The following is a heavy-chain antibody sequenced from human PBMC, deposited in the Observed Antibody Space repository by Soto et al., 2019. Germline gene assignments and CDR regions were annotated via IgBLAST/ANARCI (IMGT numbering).Heavy chain of an antibody. Sequence: KPSETLSLTCTVSGGSVSSGSYYWSWIRQPPGKGLEWIGYIYYSGSTNYNPSLKSRVTISVDTSKNQFSLKLSSVTAADTAVYYCARGGFRYCSSTSCPPDYWGQGTLVTVSS. V-gene: IGHV4-61*01. CDR1: GGSVSSGSYY. J-gene: IGHJ4*02. CDR2: IYYSGST. CDR3: ARGGFRYCSSTSCPPDY. D-gene: IGHD2-2*01.